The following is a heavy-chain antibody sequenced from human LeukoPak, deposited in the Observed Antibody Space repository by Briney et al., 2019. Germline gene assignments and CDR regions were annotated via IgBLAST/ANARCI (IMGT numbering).Heavy chain of an antibody. CDR2: ISSSSSYI. V-gene: IGHV3-21*01. Sequence: PGGSLRLSCAASGFTFSSYSMNWVRQAPGKGLEWVSSISSSSSYIYYADSVKGRFTISRDNAKNSLYLQMNSLRAEDTAVYYCARGTPIAAAGSWFDPWGQGTLVTVSS. CDR3: ARGTPIAAAGSWFDP. D-gene: IGHD6-13*01. CDR1: GFTFSSYS. J-gene: IGHJ5*02.